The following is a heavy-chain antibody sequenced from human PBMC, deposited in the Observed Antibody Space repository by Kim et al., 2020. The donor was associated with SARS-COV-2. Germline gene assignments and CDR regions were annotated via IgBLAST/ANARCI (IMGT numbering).Heavy chain of an antibody. CDR3: ARGSYSSSPRGLRPWYFDL. Sequence: GGSLRLSCAASGFTFSSYDMHWVRQATGKGLEWVSAIGTAGDPYYPGSVKGRFTISRENAKNSLYLQMNSLRAGDTAVCYCARGSYSSSPRGLRPWYFDLWGRGTLDTVST. D-gene: IGHD6-13*01. V-gene: IGHV3-13*05. CDR2: IGTAGDP. CDR1: GFTFSSYD. J-gene: IGHJ2*01.